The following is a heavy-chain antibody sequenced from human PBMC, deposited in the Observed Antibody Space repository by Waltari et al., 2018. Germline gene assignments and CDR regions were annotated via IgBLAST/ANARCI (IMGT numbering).Heavy chain of an antibody. CDR2: ISDGGAFT. CDR3: AKRGGGQQGYFDF. D-gene: IGHD3-16*01. J-gene: IGHJ4*02. Sequence: QLAASGGGLERPGGSLRLYCAASGFTFSTLVMNWVRQAPGKGLEWVSVISDGGAFTYYADSVKGRFTISRDNSKNTLFLQMNSLRAEDTAVYYCAKRGGGQQGYFDFWGRGTLVTVSS. CDR1: GFTFSTLV. V-gene: IGHV3-23*04.